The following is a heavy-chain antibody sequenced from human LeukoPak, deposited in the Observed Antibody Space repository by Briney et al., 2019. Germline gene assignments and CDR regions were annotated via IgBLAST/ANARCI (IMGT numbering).Heavy chain of an antibody. V-gene: IGHV4-59*01. CDR2: IYYSGST. J-gene: IGHJ4*02. CDR3: VRANHFDY. D-gene: IGHD1-14*01. CDR1: GGSISGYY. Sequence: SETLSLTCTVSGGSISGYYWSWFRQPPGKGLEWIGDIYYSGSTNYNPSLKSRVTISVDTSKNQFSLKLSSVTAADTAVYYCVRANHFDYWGQGTLVTVPS.